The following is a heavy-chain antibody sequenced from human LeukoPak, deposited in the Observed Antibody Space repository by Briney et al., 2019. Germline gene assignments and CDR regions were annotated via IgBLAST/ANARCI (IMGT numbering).Heavy chain of an antibody. J-gene: IGHJ4*02. CDR1: GGSISSYY. D-gene: IGHD2-2*01. V-gene: IGHV4-59*08. Sequence: SETLSLTCTVSGGSISSYYWSWLRQPPGKGLEWIGYIYYSGSTNYNPSLKSRVTILVDTSKNQFSLKLTSVTAADTAVYYCARLGIGVVPSAMLGDYYFDYWGQGTLVTVSS. CDR2: IYYSGST. CDR3: ARLGIGVVPSAMLGDYYFDY.